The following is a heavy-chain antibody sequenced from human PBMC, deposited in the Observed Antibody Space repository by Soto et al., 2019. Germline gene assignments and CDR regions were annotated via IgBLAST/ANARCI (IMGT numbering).Heavy chain of an antibody. CDR1: GFTFSDYH. V-gene: IGHV3-11*01. J-gene: IGHJ4*02. Sequence: GSLRLYCAASGFTFSDYHMSWIRQAPGMGLEWVSYISSSGSTIYYADSVKGRFTISRDNAKNSLYLQMNSLRAEDTAVYHCARATYDFWSGSPYYFDYWGQGTLVTVSS. D-gene: IGHD3-3*01. CDR3: ARATYDFWSGSPYYFDY. CDR2: ISSSGSTI.